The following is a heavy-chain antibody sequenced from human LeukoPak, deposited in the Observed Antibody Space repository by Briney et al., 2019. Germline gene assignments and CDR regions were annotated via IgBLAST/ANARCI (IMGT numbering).Heavy chain of an antibody. CDR3: GREGRGSSSSGVNWFDP. J-gene: IGHJ5*02. D-gene: IGHD6-13*01. V-gene: IGHV4-61*02. Sequence: TLSLTCTVSGGSISSGSYYWSWIRQPAGKGLEWIGRIYTSGSTNYNPSLKRRVTISVDTSKNQFSLKLSSVTAADPALHYCGREGRGSSSSGVNWFDPWGRETLVTVS. CDR2: IYTSGST. CDR1: GGSISSGSYY.